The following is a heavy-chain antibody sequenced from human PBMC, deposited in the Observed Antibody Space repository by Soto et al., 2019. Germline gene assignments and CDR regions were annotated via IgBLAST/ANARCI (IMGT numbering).Heavy chain of an antibody. CDR1: GDTFSSYA. Sequence: SVKVSCKASGDTFSSYAISWVRQAPGQGLEWMGGIIPIFGTANYAQKFQGRVTITADESTSTAYMELSSLRSEDTAVYYCARVDRSGYYPFGSWYYFDYWGQGTLVTVSS. V-gene: IGHV1-69*13. J-gene: IGHJ4*02. D-gene: IGHD3-22*01. CDR2: IIPIFGTA. CDR3: ARVDRSGYYPFGSWYYFDY.